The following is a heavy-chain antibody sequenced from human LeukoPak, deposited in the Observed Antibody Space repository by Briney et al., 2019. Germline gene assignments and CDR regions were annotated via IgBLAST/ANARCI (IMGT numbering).Heavy chain of an antibody. CDR2: MNPNSGGT. Sequence: ASVKVSCKASGYTFTSYDINWVRRATGQGLEWMGWMNPNSGGTNYAQKFQGRVTMTTDTSTSTAYMELRSLRSDDTAVYYCARDPYCSGGSCYGDWFDPWGQGTLVTVSS. D-gene: IGHD2-15*01. CDR3: ARDPYCSGGSCYGDWFDP. CDR1: GYTFTSYD. J-gene: IGHJ5*02. V-gene: IGHV1-2*02.